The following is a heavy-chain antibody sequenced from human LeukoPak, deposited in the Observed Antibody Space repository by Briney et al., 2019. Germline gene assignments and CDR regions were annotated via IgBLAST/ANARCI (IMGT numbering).Heavy chain of an antibody. D-gene: IGHD1-26*01. CDR3: ATDVVSGSYPVS. J-gene: IGHJ5*02. Sequence: ASVKVSCKVSGYTLTELSMHWVRQAPGKGLECMGGFDTEDGETIYAHKFQGRVTMTEDTSTDTAYMELSSLRSEDTAVYYCATDVVSGSYPVSWGQGTLVTVSS. V-gene: IGHV1-24*01. CDR1: GYTLTELS. CDR2: FDTEDGET.